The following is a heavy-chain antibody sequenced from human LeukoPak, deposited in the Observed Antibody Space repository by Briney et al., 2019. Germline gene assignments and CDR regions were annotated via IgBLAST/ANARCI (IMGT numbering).Heavy chain of an antibody. CDR1: GYPFTSYD. D-gene: IGHD6-19*01. Sequence: ASVKVSCKTSGYPFTSYDFHWVRQAAGHGLEWMSWMTPNSEKRAYAQKFQGRVTMTTNTSIDTAYMELSSLTFDDTAIYYCARGRGWGILDSWGQGHLVTVSS. CDR2: MTPNSEKR. V-gene: IGHV1-8*01. CDR3: ARGRGWGILDS. J-gene: IGHJ4*02.